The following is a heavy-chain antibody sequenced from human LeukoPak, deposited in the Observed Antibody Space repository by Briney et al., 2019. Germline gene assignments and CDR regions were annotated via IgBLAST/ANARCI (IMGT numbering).Heavy chain of an antibody. J-gene: IGHJ4*02. CDR2: IYYSGST. Sequence: TLSLTCTVSGGSISSGGYYWSWIRQHPGKGLEWIGYIYYSGSTYYNPSLKSRVTISVDTSKNQFSLKLSSVTAADTAVYYCARRPGSYYDSSVSEYYFDYWGQGTLVTVSS. V-gene: IGHV4-31*03. D-gene: IGHD3-22*01. CDR3: ARRPGSYYDSSVSEYYFDY. CDR1: GGSISSGGYY.